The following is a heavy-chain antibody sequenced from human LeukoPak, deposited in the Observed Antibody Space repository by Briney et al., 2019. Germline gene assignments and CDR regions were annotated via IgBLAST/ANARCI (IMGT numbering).Heavy chain of an antibody. D-gene: IGHD6-19*01. J-gene: IGHJ6*03. V-gene: IGHV1-18*01. CDR3: ARAKTQWLLCYYMDV. CDR2: ISAYNGNT. Sequence: ASVKVSCKASGYTFTSYGISWVRQAPGQGLEWMGWISAYNGNTNYAQKLQGRVTMTTDTSTSTAYMELRSLRSDDTAVYYCARAKTQWLLCYYMDVWGKGTTVTVSS. CDR1: GYTFTSYG.